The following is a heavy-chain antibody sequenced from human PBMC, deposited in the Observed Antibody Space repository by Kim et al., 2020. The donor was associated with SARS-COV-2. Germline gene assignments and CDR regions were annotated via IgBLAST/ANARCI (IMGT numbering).Heavy chain of an antibody. D-gene: IGHD3-22*01. CDR1: GFTFDDYA. Sequence: GGSLRLSCAASGFTFDDYAMHWVRQAPGKGLEWVSGISWNSGSIGYADSVKGRFTISRDNAKNSLYLQMNSLRAEDTALYYCAKDIGDSSGDAFDIWGQG. CDR2: ISWNSGSI. V-gene: IGHV3-9*01. CDR3: AKDIGDSSGDAFDI. J-gene: IGHJ3*02.